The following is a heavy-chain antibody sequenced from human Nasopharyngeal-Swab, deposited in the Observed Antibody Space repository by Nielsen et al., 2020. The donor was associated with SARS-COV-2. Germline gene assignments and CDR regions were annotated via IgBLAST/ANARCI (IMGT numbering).Heavy chain of an antibody. V-gene: IGHV3-21*01. CDR1: GFTFNNYN. CDR2: ISSSSSYI. Sequence: GESLKISCAASGFTFNNYNFNWVRQAPGKGLEWVLSISSSSSYIYYADSMKGRFTISGDNAKNSLYLQMNSLRAEDTAVYYCARDGLDYDFWSAYFMDVWGQGTTVTVSS. J-gene: IGHJ6*02. D-gene: IGHD3-3*01. CDR3: ARDGLDYDFWSAYFMDV.